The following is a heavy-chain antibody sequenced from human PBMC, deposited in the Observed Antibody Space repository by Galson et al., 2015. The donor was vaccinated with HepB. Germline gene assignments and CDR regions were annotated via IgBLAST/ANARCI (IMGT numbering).Heavy chain of an antibody. V-gene: IGHV3-7*03. CDR1: GFTFSSYW. Sequence: SLRLSCAASGFTFSSYWMSWVRQAPGKGLEWVANIKQDGSEKYYVDSVKGRFTISRDNAKNSLYLQMNSLRAEDTAVYYCARDIYDYVWGSYRGPYDYWGQGTLVTVSS. CDR3: ARDIYDYVWGSYRGPYDY. J-gene: IGHJ4*02. CDR2: IKQDGSEK. D-gene: IGHD3-16*02.